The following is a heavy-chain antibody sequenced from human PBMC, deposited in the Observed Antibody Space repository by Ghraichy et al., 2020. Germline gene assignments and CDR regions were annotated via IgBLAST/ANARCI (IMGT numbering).Heavy chain of an antibody. D-gene: IGHD2/OR15-2a*01. CDR3: AGSFAVIRHFPL. Sequence: SETLSLTCTVSGGSISSSNYYWGWIRQPPGKGLEWVGSMHHSGSTYYNPSLNSRLSMSADTSRNQFTLKLSSVTAADTAVYYCAGSFAVIRHFPLLGRGTLVTVSS. CDR1: GGSISSSNYY. J-gene: IGHJ2*01. CDR2: MHHSGST. V-gene: IGHV4-39*01.